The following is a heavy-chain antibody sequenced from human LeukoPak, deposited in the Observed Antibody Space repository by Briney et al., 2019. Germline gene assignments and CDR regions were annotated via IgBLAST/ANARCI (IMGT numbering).Heavy chain of an antibody. CDR2: IRYDGSNR. Sequence: GGSLRLSCAASGFTFSSYGMHWVRQAPGKGLEWVVFIRYDGSNRYCADSVKGRFTISRDNSKNTLYLQMNSLRAEDTAVYYCAKDNLYGLWPLDYWGQGTLVTVSS. D-gene: IGHD5-18*01. V-gene: IGHV3-30*02. CDR3: AKDNLYGLWPLDY. CDR1: GFTFSSYG. J-gene: IGHJ4*02.